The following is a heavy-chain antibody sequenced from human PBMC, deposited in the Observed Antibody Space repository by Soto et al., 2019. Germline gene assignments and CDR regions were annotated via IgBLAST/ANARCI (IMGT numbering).Heavy chain of an antibody. J-gene: IGHJ3*02. CDR3: ARRYSSAFDI. D-gene: IGHD1-1*01. CDR2: IYYSGDT. Sequence: LSLTCTVSGGPIISGDYYWSWIRQPPGKGLEWIGYIYYSGDTSYNPSLKSRVTISVDTSKNQFSLKLSSVTAADTAVYYCARRYSSAFDIWGQGTMVTV. V-gene: IGHV4-30-4*08. CDR1: GGPIISGDYY.